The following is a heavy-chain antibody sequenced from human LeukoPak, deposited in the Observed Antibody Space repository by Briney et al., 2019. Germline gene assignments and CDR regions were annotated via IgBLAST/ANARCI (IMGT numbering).Heavy chain of an antibody. V-gene: IGHV4-34*01. J-gene: IGHJ4*02. CDR1: GGSFSGYY. CDR2: INHSGST. D-gene: IGHD3-3*01. Sequence: SETLSLTCAVYGGSFSGYYWSWIRQPPGKGLEWIGEINHSGSTNYNPSLKSRVTISVDTSKNQFSLKLSSVTAADTAVYYCVISWRYHFDYWGQGTLVTVSS. CDR3: VISWRYHFDY.